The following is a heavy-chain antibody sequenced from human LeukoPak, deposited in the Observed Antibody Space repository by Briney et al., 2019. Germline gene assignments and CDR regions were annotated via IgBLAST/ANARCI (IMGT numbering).Heavy chain of an antibody. D-gene: IGHD2-21*01. CDR1: EYSFTDDD. Sequence: ASVSVSCKTSEYSFTDDDMHWVRQAPGQGLEWMGWINPNSGGTSSAQKFQGRVTMTRDTSITTVYMEVSWLTSDDTAIYYCARADRLHGGPYLIGPWGQGTLVTVSS. CDR2: INPNSGGT. V-gene: IGHV1-2*02. J-gene: IGHJ5*02. CDR3: ARADRLHGGPYLIGP.